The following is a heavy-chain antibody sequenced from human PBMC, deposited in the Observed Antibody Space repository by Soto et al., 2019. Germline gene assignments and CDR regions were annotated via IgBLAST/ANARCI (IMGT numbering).Heavy chain of an antibody. V-gene: IGHV4-34*01. J-gene: IGHJ4*02. Sequence: SETLSLTCAVYGGSFSGYYWSWIRQPPGKGLEWIGEINHSGSTNYNPSLKSRVTISVDTSKNQFSLKLSSVTAADTAVYYCASFGGWKNTFDYWGQGTLVTAPQ. CDR1: GGSFSGYY. CDR2: INHSGST. D-gene: IGHD6-19*01. CDR3: ASFGGWKNTFDY.